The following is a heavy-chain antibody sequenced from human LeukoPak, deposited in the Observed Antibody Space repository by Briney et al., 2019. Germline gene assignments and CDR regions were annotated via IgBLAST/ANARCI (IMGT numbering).Heavy chain of an antibody. CDR3: ARRHYYDSSGYYYGY. CDR1: GYVVTSYG. J-gene: IGHJ4*02. V-gene: IGHV5-51*01. D-gene: IGHD3-22*01. CDR2: IYPGDSDT. Sequence: GESLKISCKGPGYVVTSYGIGGVGPWTGKGLEWMGIIYPGDSDTRYSPSLQGQVTISADKSISTAYLQWSRLKASDTAMYYCARRHYYDSSGYYYGYWGQGTLVTVSS.